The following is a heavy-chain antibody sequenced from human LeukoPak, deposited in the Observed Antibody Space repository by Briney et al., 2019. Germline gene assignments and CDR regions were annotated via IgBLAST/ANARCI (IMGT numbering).Heavy chain of an antibody. D-gene: IGHD4-17*01. CDR2: TYYRSKWYN. V-gene: IGHV6-1*01. CDR1: GDSVSSNSAA. CDR3: ARDPLTVTTFHEAFDI. J-gene: IGHJ3*02. Sequence: SQTLSLTCAISGDSVSSNSAAWNWIRQSPSRGLEWLGRTYYRSKWYNDYAVSVKSRITINPDTSKNQFSLQLNSVTPEDTAVYYCARDPLTVTTFHEAFDIWGQGTMVTVSS.